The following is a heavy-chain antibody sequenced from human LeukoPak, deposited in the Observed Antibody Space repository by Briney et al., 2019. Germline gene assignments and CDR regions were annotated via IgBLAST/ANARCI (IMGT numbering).Heavy chain of an antibody. CDR2: ISGSGGTT. CDR1: GVTFSSYA. D-gene: IGHD2-21*02. CDR3: AKDRCSGGDCYPHRFDY. J-gene: IGHJ4*02. V-gene: IGHV3-23*01. Sequence: PGGSLRLSCTASGVTFSSYAMSWVRQAPGEGLEWVSAISGSGGTTYYADSVKGRFTISRDNSKNTLYLQMNSLRAEDTAVYYCAKDRCSGGDCYPHRFDYWGQGTLVTVSS.